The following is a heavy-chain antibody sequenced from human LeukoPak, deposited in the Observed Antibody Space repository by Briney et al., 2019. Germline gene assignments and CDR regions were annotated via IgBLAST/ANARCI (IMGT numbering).Heavy chain of an antibody. CDR3: ARGPEVGFDY. V-gene: IGHV3-33*08. CDR2: IWYDGSNK. CDR1: GFTVSSNY. D-gene: IGHD1-26*01. Sequence: PGGSLRLSCAASGFTVSSNYMSWVRQAPGKGLEWVAVIWYDGSNKYYADSVKGRFTISRDNSKNTLYLQMNSLRAEDTAVYYCARGPEVGFDYWGQGTLVTVSS. J-gene: IGHJ4*02.